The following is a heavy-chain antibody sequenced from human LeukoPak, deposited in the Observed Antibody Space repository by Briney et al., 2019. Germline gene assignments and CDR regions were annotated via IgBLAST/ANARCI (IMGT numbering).Heavy chain of an antibody. CDR1: GGSFSGYY. D-gene: IGHD2-15*01. CDR3: ARPFRYCSGGSCYGGPYYFHY. Sequence: SETLSLTCAVYGGSFSGYYWSWIRQPPGKGLEWIGEINHSGSTNYNPSLKSRVTISVDTSKNQFSLKLSSVTAADTAVYYCARPFRYCSGGSCYGGPYYFHYWGQGTLVTVSS. CDR2: INHSGST. V-gene: IGHV4-34*01. J-gene: IGHJ4*02.